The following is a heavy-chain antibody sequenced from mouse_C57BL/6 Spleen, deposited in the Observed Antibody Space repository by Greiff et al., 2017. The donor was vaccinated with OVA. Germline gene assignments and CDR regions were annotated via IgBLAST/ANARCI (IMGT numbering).Heavy chain of an antibody. CDR1: GYTFTDYY. V-gene: IGHV1-26*01. CDR2: INPNNGGT. CDR3: ARSRGFYPDGFAY. J-gene: IGHJ3*01. D-gene: IGHD1-1*01. Sequence: EVQLQQSGPELVKPGASVKISCKASGYTFTDYYMNWVKQSHGKSLEWIGDINPNNGGTSYNQKFKGKATLTVDKSSSTAYIELRSLTSEDSAVYYCARSRGFYPDGFAYWGQGTLVTVSA.